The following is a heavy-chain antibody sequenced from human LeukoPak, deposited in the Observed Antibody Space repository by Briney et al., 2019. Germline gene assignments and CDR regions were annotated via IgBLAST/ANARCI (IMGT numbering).Heavy chain of an antibody. D-gene: IGHD4-23*01. J-gene: IGHJ5*02. CDR2: ISYDGSNK. V-gene: IGHV3-30-3*01. CDR1: GFTFSSYA. Sequence: PGRSLRLSCAASGFTFSSYAMHWVRQAPGKGLEWAAVISYDGSNKYYADSVKGRFTISRDNSKNTLYLQMNSLRAEDTAVYYCARDKGYGGPFDPWGQGTLVTVSS. CDR3: ARDKGYGGPFDP.